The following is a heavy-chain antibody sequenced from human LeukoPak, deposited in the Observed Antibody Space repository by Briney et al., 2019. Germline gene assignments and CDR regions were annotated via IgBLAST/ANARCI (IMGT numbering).Heavy chain of an antibody. CDR3: TRQECSGGSCSYVDF. Sequence: GGSLRLSCAASGFXFSGFYVHWVRQASGRGLEWVGLIRNKPNSYTTVYAASVKGRFTISRDDSKNTAYLQMNSLKAEDTAVYYCTRQECSGGSCSYVDFWGQGTLVTVSS. CDR2: IRNKPNSYTT. CDR1: GFXFSGFY. V-gene: IGHV3-73*01. J-gene: IGHJ4*02. D-gene: IGHD2-15*01.